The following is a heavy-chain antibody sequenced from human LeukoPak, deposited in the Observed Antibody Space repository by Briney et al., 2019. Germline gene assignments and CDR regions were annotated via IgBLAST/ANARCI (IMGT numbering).Heavy chain of an antibody. CDR1: GGSFSGYY. V-gene: IGHV4-34*01. D-gene: IGHD3-22*01. CDR2: INHSGST. J-gene: IGHJ4*02. Sequence: SETLSLTCAVYGGSFSGYYWSWIRQPPGKGLEWIGEINHSGSTNYNPSLKSRVTISVDTSKNQFSLELSSVTAADTAVYYCARWDDSSGYYYFDYWGQGTLVTVSS. CDR3: ARWDDSSGYYYFDY.